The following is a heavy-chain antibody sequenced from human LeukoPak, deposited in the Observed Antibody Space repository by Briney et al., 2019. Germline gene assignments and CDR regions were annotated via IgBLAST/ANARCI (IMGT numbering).Heavy chain of an antibody. J-gene: IGHJ4*02. V-gene: IGHV1-2*02. D-gene: IGHD5-24*01. CDR1: GYTFTGYY. CDR3: ARGGGVRWLRFEDY. Sequence: GASVKVSCKASGYTFTGYYMHWVRQAPGQGLEWMGWINPSSGGTNYAQKFQGRVTMTRDTSISTAYMELSRLRSDDTAVYYCARGGGVRWLRFEDYWGQGTLVTVSS. CDR2: INPSSGGT.